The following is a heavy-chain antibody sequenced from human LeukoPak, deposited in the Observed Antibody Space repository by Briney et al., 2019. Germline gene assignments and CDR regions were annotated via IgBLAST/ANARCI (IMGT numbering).Heavy chain of an antibody. V-gene: IGHV7-4-1*02. Sequence: ASVKVSCKASGYTFIGYYMHWVRQAPGQGLEWMGWINTNTGNPTYAQGFTGRFVFSLDTSVSTAYLQISSLKAEDTAMYYCARDLRGYSYGLGTTFDYWGQGTLVTVSS. J-gene: IGHJ4*02. D-gene: IGHD5-18*01. CDR3: ARDLRGYSYGLGTTFDY. CDR2: INTNTGNP. CDR1: GYTFIGYY.